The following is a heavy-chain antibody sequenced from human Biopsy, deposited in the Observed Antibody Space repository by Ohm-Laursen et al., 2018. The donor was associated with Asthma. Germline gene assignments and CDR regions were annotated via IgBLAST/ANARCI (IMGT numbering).Heavy chain of an antibody. CDR1: ALSVRDYY. J-gene: IGHJ6*02. V-gene: IGHV4-34*01. Sequence: SDTLSLTCSIYALSVRDYYWTWVRQPPGKGLEWIGESEHRGSININPTLKSQVTISKDTSAFNFSLKVGSVTATDTAIYYCAGGPEWSGLDVWGQGTTVTVSS. CDR2: SEHRGSI. D-gene: IGHD3-3*01. CDR3: AGGPEWSGLDV.